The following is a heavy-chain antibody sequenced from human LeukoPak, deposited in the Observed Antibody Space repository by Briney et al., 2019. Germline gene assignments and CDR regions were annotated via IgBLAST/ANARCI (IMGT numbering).Heavy chain of an antibody. V-gene: IGHV3-30*18. CDR1: GFTFSSYG. J-gene: IGHJ4*02. CDR3: AKSPILGVIATSYDY. D-gene: IGHD3-3*01. Sequence: GGSLRLSCAASGFTFSSYGMHWVRQAPGKGLEWVGVISYGGSNKYYADSAKGRFSISRDNSKNTLYLQMNSLRAEDTAVYYCAKSPILGVIATSYDYWGQGTLVTVSS. CDR2: ISYGGSNK.